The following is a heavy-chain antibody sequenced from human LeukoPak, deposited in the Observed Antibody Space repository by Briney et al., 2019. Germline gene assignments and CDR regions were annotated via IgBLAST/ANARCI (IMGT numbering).Heavy chain of an antibody. Sequence: GESLKISCKGSGYSFTSYWIGWVRQMPGKGLEWTGIIYPGDSDTRYSPSFQGQVTISADKSISTAYLQWSSLKASDTAMYYCARRKRRYDFWSGYYAFDYWGQGTLVTVSS. V-gene: IGHV5-51*01. CDR2: IYPGDSDT. CDR1: GYSFTSYW. CDR3: ARRKRRYDFWSGYYAFDY. J-gene: IGHJ4*02. D-gene: IGHD3-3*01.